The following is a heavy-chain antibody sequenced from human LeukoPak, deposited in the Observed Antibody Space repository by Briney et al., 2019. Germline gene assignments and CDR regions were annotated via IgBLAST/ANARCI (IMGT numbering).Heavy chain of an antibody. CDR1: GGSISSYY. CDR3: ARVDNYGGRGFDY. Sequence: SETLSLTCTVSGGSISSYYWSWIRQPPGKGLEWIGYIYYSGSTNYNPSLKSRVTISVDTSKNQFSLKLSSVTAADTAVYYCARVDNYGGRGFDYWGQGTLVTVSS. J-gene: IGHJ4*02. V-gene: IGHV4-59*01. D-gene: IGHD4-23*01. CDR2: IYYSGST.